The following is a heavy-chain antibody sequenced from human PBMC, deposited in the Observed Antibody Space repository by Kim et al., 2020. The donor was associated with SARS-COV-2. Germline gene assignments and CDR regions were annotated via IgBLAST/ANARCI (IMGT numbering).Heavy chain of an antibody. Sequence: SVKVSCKASGGTFSSYAISWVRQAPGQGLEWMGGIIPIFGTANYAQKFQGRVTITADESTSTAYMELSSLRSEDTAVYYCARGGARVDFWGFDPWGQGTLVTVSS. V-gene: IGHV1-69*13. CDR2: IIPIFGTA. CDR1: GGTFSSYA. CDR3: ARGGARVDFWGFDP. J-gene: IGHJ5*02. D-gene: IGHD3-3*01.